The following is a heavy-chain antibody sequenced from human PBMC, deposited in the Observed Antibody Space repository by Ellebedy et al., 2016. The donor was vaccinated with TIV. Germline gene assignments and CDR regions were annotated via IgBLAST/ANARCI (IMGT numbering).Heavy chain of an antibody. Sequence: GESLKIPCAASGFTFSKARMSWVRQAPGKVLDWVAVIPPDAFNEYYADSVKGRFTISRDNSKNAVYRQMNSLTAEDTSVYYCARAGYSNSWWGNGLDVWGQGATVTVSS. CDR3: ARAGYSNSWWGNGLDV. V-gene: IGHV3-30*03. CDR2: IPPDAFNE. J-gene: IGHJ6*02. CDR1: GFTFSKAR. D-gene: IGHD4-11*01.